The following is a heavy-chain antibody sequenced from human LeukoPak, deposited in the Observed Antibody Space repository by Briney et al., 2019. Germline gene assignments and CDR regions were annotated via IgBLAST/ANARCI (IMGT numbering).Heavy chain of an antibody. CDR3: AKGSGSSCYSPCDY. Sequence: GGSLRLSCAASGFTFSSYAMSWVRQAPGKGLEWVSAISGSGGSTYYADSVKGRFTISRDNSKNTLYLQMNSLRAEDTAVYYCAKGSGSSCYSPCDYWGQGILVTVSS. V-gene: IGHV3-23*01. CDR2: ISGSGGST. CDR1: GFTFSSYA. D-gene: IGHD2-15*01. J-gene: IGHJ4*02.